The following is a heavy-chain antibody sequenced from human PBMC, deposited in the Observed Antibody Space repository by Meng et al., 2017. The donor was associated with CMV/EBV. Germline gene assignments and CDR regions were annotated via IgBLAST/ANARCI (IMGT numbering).Heavy chain of an antibody. J-gene: IGHJ6*02. CDR1: GFTFSSYW. CDR2: INSDGSST. CDR3: ARDSSISDFWSGYYVGGYYYYGMDV. V-gene: IGHV3-74*01. D-gene: IGHD3-3*01. Sequence: GGSLKISCAASGFTFSSYWMHWVRQAPGKGLVWVSRINSDGSSTSYADSVKGRFTISRDNAKNTLYLQMNSLRAEDTAVYYCARDSSISDFWSGYYVGGYYYYGMDVWGQGTTVTVSS.